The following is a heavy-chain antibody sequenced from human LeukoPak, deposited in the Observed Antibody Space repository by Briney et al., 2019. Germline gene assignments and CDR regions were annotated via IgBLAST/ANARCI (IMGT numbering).Heavy chain of an antibody. CDR1: GFTVSSNY. J-gene: IGHJ4*02. D-gene: IGHD1-26*01. CDR3: ARDLEGRYSGSYSDY. CDR2: IYSGGST. V-gene: IGHV3-53*01. Sequence: GSLRLSCAASGFTVSSNYMSWVRQAPGKGLEWVSVIYSGGSTYYADSVKGRFTISRDNSKNTLYLQMNSLRAEDTAVYYCARDLEGRYSGSYSDYWGQGTLVTVSS.